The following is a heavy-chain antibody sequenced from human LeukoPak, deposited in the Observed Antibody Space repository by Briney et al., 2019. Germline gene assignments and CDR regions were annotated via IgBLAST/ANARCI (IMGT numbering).Heavy chain of an antibody. V-gene: IGHV4-34*01. CDR3: AREEGSSGCYGD. CDR1: GGSFSGYY. D-gene: IGHD6-19*01. Sequence: KPSQTLSLTCAVYGGSFSGYYWSWIRQPPGKGLEWIGEINHSGSTNYNPSLKSRVTISVDTSKNQFSLKLSSVTAADTAVYYCAREEGSSGCYGDWGQGTLVTVSS. CDR2: INHSGST. J-gene: IGHJ4*02.